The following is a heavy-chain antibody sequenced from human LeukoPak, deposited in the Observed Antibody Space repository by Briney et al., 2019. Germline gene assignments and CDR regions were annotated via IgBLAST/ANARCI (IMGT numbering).Heavy chain of an antibody. V-gene: IGHV3-21*04. CDR2: ISGSNSYI. CDR1: GFTFNSYS. CDR3: AKSGLNRFDY. D-gene: IGHD2-15*01. J-gene: IGHJ4*02. Sequence: PGGSLRLSCAASGFTFNSYSMNWGRQAPGKGLEWVSSISGSNSYIYYADSMKGRFTISRDNAKNSLYLQMNSLRAEDTAVYYCAKSGLNRFDYWGQGTLVTVSS.